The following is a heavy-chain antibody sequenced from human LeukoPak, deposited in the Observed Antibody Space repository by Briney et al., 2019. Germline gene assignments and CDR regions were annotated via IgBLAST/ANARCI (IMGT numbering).Heavy chain of an antibody. V-gene: IGHV5-51*01. CDR2: IYPGDSDI. CDR1: GYSFTSYW. Sequence: PGESLKISCKGSGYSFTSYWIGWVRQMPGKGLEWMGIIYPGDSDIRYSPSFQGQVTISADKSISTAYLQWSSLKASDIAIYYCARAAESIYDSGKLSHYFDFWGQGILVTVSS. CDR3: ARAAESIYDSGKLSHYFDF. J-gene: IGHJ4*02. D-gene: IGHD3-10*01.